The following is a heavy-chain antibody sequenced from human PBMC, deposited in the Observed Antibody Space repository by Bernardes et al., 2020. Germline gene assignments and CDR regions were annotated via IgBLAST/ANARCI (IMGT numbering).Heavy chain of an antibody. CDR3: ATSGFSSGWYNDY. CDR2: IDSSGSYT. D-gene: IGHD6-19*01. CDR1: GFTSSDYY. V-gene: IGHV3-11*06. Sequence: GGCPRLSSAASGFTSSDYYMSWIRPAPGKGLEWVSYIDSSGSYTNYADSVKGRFTISRDNAKNSLFLQMNSLRAEDTAVYYCATSGFSSGWYNDYWGQGTLVTVSS. J-gene: IGHJ4*02.